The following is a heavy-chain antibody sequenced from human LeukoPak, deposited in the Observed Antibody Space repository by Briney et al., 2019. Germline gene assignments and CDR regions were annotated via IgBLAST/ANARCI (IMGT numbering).Heavy chain of an antibody. CDR3: AKAEEIVVGQDAFDI. Sequence: PGRSLRLSCAASGFTFSSYGMHWVRQAPGKGLEWVAVISYDGSNKYYADSVKGRFTISRDNSKNTLYLQMNSLRAEDTAVYYCAKAEEIVVGQDAFDIWGQGTMVTVSS. CDR1: GFTFSSYG. CDR2: ISYDGSNK. J-gene: IGHJ3*02. V-gene: IGHV3-30*18. D-gene: IGHD3-22*01.